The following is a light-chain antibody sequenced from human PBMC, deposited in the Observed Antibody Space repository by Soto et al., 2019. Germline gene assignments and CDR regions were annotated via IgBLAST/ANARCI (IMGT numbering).Light chain of an antibody. CDR3: QQYGSSPII. J-gene: IGKJ5*01. Sequence: EIVLTQSPGTLSLSSGERATLSCRASQSVSSSYLAWYHQKPGQAPRLLIYGASSRTTGTPDRFSGSGSGTDFTLTISRLEPEDFAVYYCQQYGSSPIIFGQGTRLEIK. CDR2: GAS. CDR1: QSVSSSY. V-gene: IGKV3-20*01.